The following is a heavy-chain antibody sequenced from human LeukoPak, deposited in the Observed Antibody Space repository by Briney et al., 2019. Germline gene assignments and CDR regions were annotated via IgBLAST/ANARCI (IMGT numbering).Heavy chain of an antibody. D-gene: IGHD2-15*01. Sequence: ASVKVSCKASGYTFISYGMNWVRQAPGQGLECMGWISGYTGDTKYAQILQGRFTVTTDTSTSTAYMELRSLTYDDTAVYYCARAGYCGDGGCRGGSAFDVWGQGTMVTVSS. CDR1: GYTFISYG. CDR3: ARAGYCGDGGCRGGSAFDV. CDR2: ISGYTGDT. V-gene: IGHV1-18*01. J-gene: IGHJ3*01.